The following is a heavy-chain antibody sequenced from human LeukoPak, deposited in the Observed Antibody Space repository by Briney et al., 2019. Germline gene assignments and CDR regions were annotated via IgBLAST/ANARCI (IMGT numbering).Heavy chain of an antibody. CDR2: ISAYNGNT. V-gene: IGHV1-18*01. J-gene: IGHJ3*02. CDR3: ARGPKTFTSIVDAFDI. D-gene: IGHD1-26*01. Sequence: EASVKVSCKASGYTFTSYGISWVRQAPGQGLEWMGWISAYNGNTNYAQKLQGRVTMTTDTSTSTAYMELRSLRSDDTAVYYCARGPKTFTSIVDAFDIWAQGTMVTVSS. CDR1: GYTFTSYG.